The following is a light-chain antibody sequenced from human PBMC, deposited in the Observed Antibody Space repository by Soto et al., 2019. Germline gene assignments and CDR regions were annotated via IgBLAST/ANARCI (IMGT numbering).Light chain of an antibody. V-gene: IGLV2-8*01. Sequence: QSGRTNPPSAYGAPGQSVTISCTGTSSDVGAYDYVSWYQQHPGKAPKLMIYEINKRPSGVPDRFSGSKSGNTASLTVSGLQAEDEADYYCSSFAGSNNFPYVFGTGNEVTVL. CDR1: SSDVGAYDY. CDR3: SSFAGSNNFPYV. J-gene: IGLJ1*01. CDR2: EIN.